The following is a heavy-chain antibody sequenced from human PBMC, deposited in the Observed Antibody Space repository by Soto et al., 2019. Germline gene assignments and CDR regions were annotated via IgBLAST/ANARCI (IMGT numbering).Heavy chain of an antibody. CDR3: VRDSPIGSTYSGYDGIDY. Sequence: QIQLVQSGAEVKKPGSSMKVSCKASGSTFSNDIITRVRQAPGQGLERMGRIIPLLDIANYAQKFQGRVTITADKSTSTAYMELNSLRSEDTAVYYCVRDSPIGSTYSGYDGIDYWGQGTLVTVSS. CDR2: IIPLLDIA. V-gene: IGHV1-69*08. CDR1: GSTFSNDI. D-gene: IGHD5-12*01. J-gene: IGHJ4*02.